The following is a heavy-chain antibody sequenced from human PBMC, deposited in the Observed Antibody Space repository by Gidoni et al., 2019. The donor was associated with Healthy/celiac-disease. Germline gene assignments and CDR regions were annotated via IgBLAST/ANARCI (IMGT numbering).Heavy chain of an antibody. D-gene: IGHD6-19*01. CDR3: AKDQAAVTGTVFDY. Sequence: VQLVESGGGVVQPGGSLRLSCAASGFTFSSYGMHWVRQAPGEGLEWVAFIRYDGSKKYYTDSVKGRFTISRDNSKNTLYLQMNSLRAEDTAVYYCAKDQAAVTGTVFDYWGQGTLVTVSS. J-gene: IGHJ4*02. CDR1: GFTFSSYG. V-gene: IGHV3-30*02. CDR2: IRYDGSKK.